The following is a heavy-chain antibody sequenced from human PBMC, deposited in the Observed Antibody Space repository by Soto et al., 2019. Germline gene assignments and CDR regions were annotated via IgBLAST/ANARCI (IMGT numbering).Heavy chain of an antibody. V-gene: IGHV1-18*01. D-gene: IGHD3-22*01. CDR1: GYTFTSYG. CDR3: ARGTYYHDSSGQGNLDY. Sequence: VKVSCKASGYTFTSYGISWVRQAPGQGLEWMGWISAYNGNTNYAQKLQGRVTMTTDTSTSTAYMELRSLRSDDTAVYYCARGTYYHDSSGQGNLDYWGQGTLVTVSS. J-gene: IGHJ4*02. CDR2: ISAYNGNT.